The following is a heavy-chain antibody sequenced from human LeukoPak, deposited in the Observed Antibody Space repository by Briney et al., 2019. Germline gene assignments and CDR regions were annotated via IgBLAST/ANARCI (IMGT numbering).Heavy chain of an antibody. CDR2: IYTSGST. J-gene: IGHJ6*03. CDR1: GGSISSYY. D-gene: IGHD2-2*01. V-gene: IGHV4-4*07. Sequence: PSETLSLTCTVSGGSISSYYWSWIRQPAGKGLEWIGRIYTSGSTNYNPSLKSRVTMSVDTSKNQFSLKLSSVTAADTAVYYCARDYPGIVAVPAATHYYYYYYMDVWGKGTTVTVSS. CDR3: ARDYPGIVAVPAATHYYYYYYMDV.